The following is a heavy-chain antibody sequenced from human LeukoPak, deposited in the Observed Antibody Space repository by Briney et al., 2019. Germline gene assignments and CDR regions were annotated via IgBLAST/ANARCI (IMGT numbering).Heavy chain of an antibody. D-gene: IGHD4-17*01. Sequence: GESLKISCKGSGYSFTSHWIGWVRQMPGKSLEWMGIIYPGDSDTRYSPSFQGQVTISADKSIRTAYLQWSSLKASDTAIYYCASSTTVTTHYFDFWGQGTQVTVSS. J-gene: IGHJ4*02. CDR1: GYSFTSHW. CDR2: IYPGDSDT. CDR3: ASSTTVTTHYFDF. V-gene: IGHV5-51*01.